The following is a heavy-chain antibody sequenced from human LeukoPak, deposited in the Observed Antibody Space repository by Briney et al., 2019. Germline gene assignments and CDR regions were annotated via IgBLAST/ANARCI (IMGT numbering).Heavy chain of an antibody. V-gene: IGHV1-3*01. CDR1: GYTFTSYA. J-gene: IGHJ4*02. Sequence: ASVKVSCKASGYTFTSYAMHWVRQAPEQRLEWMGWINAGNGNTKYSQKFQGRVTITRDTSASTAYMELSSLRSEDTAVYYCARGGTYDSSGYYYFIWGQGTLVTVSS. CDR3: ARGGTYDSSGYYYFI. CDR2: INAGNGNT. D-gene: IGHD3-22*01.